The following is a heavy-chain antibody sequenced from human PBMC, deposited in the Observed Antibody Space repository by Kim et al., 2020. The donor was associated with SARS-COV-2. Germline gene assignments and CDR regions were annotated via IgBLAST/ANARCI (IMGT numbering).Heavy chain of an antibody. J-gene: IGHJ6*02. CDR3: TRSLYCSSASCFYGMDV. D-gene: IGHD2-2*01. Sequence: SGKGRFTISRDNAKSSLSLQMNGLRAEDTAVYYCTRSLYCSSASCFYGMDVWGQGTTVTVSS. V-gene: IGHV3-48*03.